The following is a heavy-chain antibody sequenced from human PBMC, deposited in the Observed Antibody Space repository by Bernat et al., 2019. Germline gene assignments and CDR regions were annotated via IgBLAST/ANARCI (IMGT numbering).Heavy chain of an antibody. CDR3: ARGVLTGLLNWSDP. Sequence: QVQLVQSGAEVKRPGASVKVSCKASRYTFTSYAIHWVRQAPGQRLEWMGWINAGNGNTKYSQNFQGSVTFTRDTSATTAYMELSSLRSEDTAVYYCARGVLTGLLNWSDPWRHGTLVTASS. D-gene: IGHD3-9*01. CDR2: INAGNGNT. J-gene: IGHJ5*02. CDR1: RYTFTSYA. V-gene: IGHV1-3*01.